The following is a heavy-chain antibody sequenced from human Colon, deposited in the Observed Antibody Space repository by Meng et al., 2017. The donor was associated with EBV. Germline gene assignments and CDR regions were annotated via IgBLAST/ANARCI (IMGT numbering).Heavy chain of an antibody. D-gene: IGHD3-10*01. CDR2: ISYDGTNK. V-gene: IGHV3-30*18. Sequence: QVHLVVSGGGVVQPGKSLRLSCAASGFTFSNYGMHWVRQAPGKGLEWMAVISYDGTNKYYTDSVKDRFTISRDNSKNMLYLQMNSLRGEDTALYYCAKESLLRGLILGLDCWGLGTLVTVSS. J-gene: IGHJ4*02. CDR3: AKESLLRGLILGLDC. CDR1: GFTFSNYG.